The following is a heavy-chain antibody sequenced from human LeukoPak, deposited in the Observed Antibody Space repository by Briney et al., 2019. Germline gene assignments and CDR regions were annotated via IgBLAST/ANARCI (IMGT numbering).Heavy chain of an antibody. Sequence: SETLTLTCTVSGGSISSYYWSWIRQPPGKGLEWIGYIYYSGSTNYNPSLKSRVTISVDTSKNQFSLKLSSVTAADTAVYYCATGGGSIPYYYYYMAVWSKGTTVTVSS. D-gene: IGHD3-16*01. J-gene: IGHJ6*03. V-gene: IGHV4-59*01. CDR1: GGSISSYY. CDR2: IYYSGST. CDR3: ATGGGSIPYYYYYMAV.